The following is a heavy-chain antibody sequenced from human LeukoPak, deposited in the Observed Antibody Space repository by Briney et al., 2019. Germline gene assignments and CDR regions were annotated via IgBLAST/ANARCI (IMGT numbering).Heavy chain of an antibody. CDR1: GFTFISFS. V-gene: IGHV3-64D*06. CDR2: ISSNGGST. CDR3: VRRYSNAYDY. J-gene: IGHJ4*02. D-gene: IGHD4-11*01. Sequence: GGSLRLSCSASGFTFISFSIHWVRQAPGKELEYVSAISSNGGSTYYADSVKGRFTICRDNSKNTLFLQMSSLRAEDTAVYYCVRRYSNAYDYWGQGTLVTVPS.